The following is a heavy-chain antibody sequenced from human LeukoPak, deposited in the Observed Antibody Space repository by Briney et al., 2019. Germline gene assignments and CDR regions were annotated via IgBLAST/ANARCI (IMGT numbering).Heavy chain of an antibody. J-gene: IGHJ4*02. CDR3: ATYRQVLLPFES. CDR1: GFTFSSFA. CDR2: IFQGGGEI. Sequence: GGSLRLSCAASGFTFSSFAVIWVRQPPGKGLEWVSSIFQGGGEIHYADSVRGRFTISRDNTRSTLFLQMNSLRVEDTAIYYCATYRQVLLPFESWGQGTLVTVSS. V-gene: IGHV3-23*01. D-gene: IGHD5-18*01.